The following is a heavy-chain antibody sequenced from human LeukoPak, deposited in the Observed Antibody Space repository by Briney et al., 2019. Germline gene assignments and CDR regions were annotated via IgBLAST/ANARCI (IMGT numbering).Heavy chain of an antibody. J-gene: IGHJ3*02. Sequence: SVNVPCQPSRCTFRSYAISWVRQAPGRGREWMGMIIAILGIANYTQKYQGRVTITADKTTSTAYMERSSLRSEDTAVYYCARVAAAASDAFDIWGQGKMVTVSS. CDR2: IIAILGIA. V-gene: IGHV1-69*04. D-gene: IGHD6-13*01. CDR3: ARVAAAASDAFDI. CDR1: RCTFRSYA.